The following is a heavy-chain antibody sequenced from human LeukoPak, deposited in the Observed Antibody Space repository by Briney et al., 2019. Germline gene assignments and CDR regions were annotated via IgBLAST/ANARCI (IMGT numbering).Heavy chain of an antibody. Sequence: GASVKVSCKASGYTFTSYGISWVRQAPGQGLEWMGWISAYNGNTNYAQKLQGRVTMTTDTSTSTAYMELRSLRSDDTAVYYCARVGYSNGWYSGKDYWGQGTLVTVSS. D-gene: IGHD6-19*01. CDR3: ARVGYSNGWYSGKDY. CDR2: ISAYNGNT. V-gene: IGHV1-18*01. J-gene: IGHJ4*02. CDR1: GYTFTSYG.